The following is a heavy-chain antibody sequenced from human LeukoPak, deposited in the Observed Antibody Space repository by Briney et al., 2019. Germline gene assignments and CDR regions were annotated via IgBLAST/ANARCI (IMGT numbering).Heavy chain of an antibody. CDR2: IYYSGST. CDR1: GFTFDDYA. J-gene: IGHJ4*02. Sequence: GSLRLSCAASGFTFDDYAMHWVRQPPGKGLEWIGYIYYSGSTNYNPSLKSRVTISVDTSKNQFSLKLSSVTAADTAVYYCARVSGYDWESFYDYWGQGTLVTVSS. CDR3: ARVSGYDWESFYDY. V-gene: IGHV4-59*01. D-gene: IGHD5-12*01.